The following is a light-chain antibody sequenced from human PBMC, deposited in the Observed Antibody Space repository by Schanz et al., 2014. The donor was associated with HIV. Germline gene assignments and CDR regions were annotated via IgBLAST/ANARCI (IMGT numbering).Light chain of an antibody. CDR1: SSDVGGHNY. CDR3: CSYAGSYTL. V-gene: IGLV2-8*01. CDR2: EVS. J-gene: IGLJ2*01. Sequence: QSALTQPPSASGSPGQSVTISCTGTSSDVGGHNYVSWYQHHPGKAPKLIIFEVSERPSGVPDRFSGSKSGNTASLTVSGLQAEDEADYYCCSYAGSYTLFGGGTKVTVL.